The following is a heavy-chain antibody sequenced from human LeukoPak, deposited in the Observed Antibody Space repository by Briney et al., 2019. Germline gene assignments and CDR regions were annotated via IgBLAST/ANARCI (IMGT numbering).Heavy chain of an antibody. Sequence: GGSLRLSCAASGFTFSSYAVHWVRQAPGKGLEWVAVISYDGSHEYYADSVKGRFTISRDNSKNTLYLQMSSLRAEDTAVYYCAKDLGPSGLGSGWPFDYWGQGNLVTVSS. CDR1: GFTFSSYA. CDR2: ISYDGSHE. D-gene: IGHD6-19*01. CDR3: AKDLGPSGLGSGWPFDY. V-gene: IGHV3-30*18. J-gene: IGHJ4*02.